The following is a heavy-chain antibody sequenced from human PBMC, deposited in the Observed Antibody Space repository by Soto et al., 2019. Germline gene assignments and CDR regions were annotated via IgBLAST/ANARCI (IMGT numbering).Heavy chain of an antibody. Sequence: EVQLLESGGGLVQPGGSLRLSCAASGFTFSSYAMSWVRQAPGKGLEWLASITFRGDYTYYADSVKGRFTISRDNSRNRLDLQMDSLKVEDTALYYCAKLGTMGVFDNWGQGTLLTVSS. V-gene: IGHV3-23*01. CDR2: ITFRGDYT. CDR3: AKLGTMGVFDN. CDR1: GFTFSSYA. D-gene: IGHD1-26*01. J-gene: IGHJ4*02.